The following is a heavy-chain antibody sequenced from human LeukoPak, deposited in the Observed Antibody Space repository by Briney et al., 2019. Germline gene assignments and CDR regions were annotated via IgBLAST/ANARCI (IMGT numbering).Heavy chain of an antibody. CDR1: GGSFSGYY. CDR3: ASLLTTVVTYFDY. V-gene: IGHV4-34*01. Sequence: SETLSLTCAVYGGSFSGYYWSWIRQPPGKGLEWIGEINHSGSTNYNPSLKSRVTISVDTSKNQFSLKLSSVTAADTAVYYCASLLTTVVTYFDYWGQGTLVTVSS. CDR2: INHSGST. J-gene: IGHJ4*02. D-gene: IGHD4-23*01.